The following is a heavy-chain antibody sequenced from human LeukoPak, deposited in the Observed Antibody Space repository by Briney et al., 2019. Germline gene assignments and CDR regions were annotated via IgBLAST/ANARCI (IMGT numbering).Heavy chain of an antibody. CDR2: IYYSGST. V-gene: IGHV4-31*03. Sequence: SQTLSLTCTVSGVSISSGTYYWSWVPQHPGQGLEWIGYIYYSGSTYYNPSLKSRVTISVDTSKNQFSLKLSSVTAADTAVYYCARVLAQLWGPSDYYMDVWGKGTTVTVSS. CDR3: ARVLAQLWGPSDYYMDV. D-gene: IGHD1-1*01. CDR1: GVSISSGTYY. J-gene: IGHJ6*03.